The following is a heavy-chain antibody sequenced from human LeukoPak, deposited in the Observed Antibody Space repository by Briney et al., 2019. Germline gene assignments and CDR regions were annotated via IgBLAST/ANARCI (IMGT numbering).Heavy chain of an antibody. J-gene: IGHJ4*02. D-gene: IGHD3-9*01. CDR1: GGTFSSYA. Sequence: SVKVSCKASGGTFSSYAISWVRQAPGQGLEWMGRIIPIFGTANYAQKFQGRVTITTDESTSTAYMELSSLRSEDTAVYYCARGPGYDILTGRKAPFFDYWGQGTLVTVSS. CDR2: IIPIFGTA. CDR3: ARGPGYDILTGRKAPFFDY. V-gene: IGHV1-69*05.